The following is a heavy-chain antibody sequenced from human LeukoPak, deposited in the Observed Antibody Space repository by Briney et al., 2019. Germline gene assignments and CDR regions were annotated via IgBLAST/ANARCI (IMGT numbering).Heavy chain of an antibody. CDR3: TRGGEEPFDY. V-gene: IGHV3-74*01. D-gene: IGHD3-10*01. J-gene: IGHJ4*02. CDR2: INVEGTTT. Sequence: PGGSPRLSCAGSGFTFTRFWMHWVRQAPGKGLVWVSRINVEGTTTTYADSVEGRFTISRDENTLYLRMNHLRVDDTAVYYCTRGGEEPFDYWGQGTLVTVSS. CDR1: GFTFTRFW.